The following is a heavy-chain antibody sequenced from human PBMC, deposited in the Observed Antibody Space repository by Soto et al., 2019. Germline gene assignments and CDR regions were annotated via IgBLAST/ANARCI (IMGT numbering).Heavy chain of an antibody. V-gene: IGHV1-69*02. D-gene: IGHD3-10*01. J-gene: IGHJ6*03. CDR3: ARGLTMVRGAYLDHYYMDV. Sequence: GASVKVSCKASGGTFSSYTISWVRQAPGQGLEWMGRIIPILGIANYAQKFQGRVTITADKSTSTAYMELSSLRSEDTAVYYCARGLTMVRGAYLDHYYMDVWGKGTTVTVSS. CDR2: IIPILGIA. CDR1: GGTFSSYT.